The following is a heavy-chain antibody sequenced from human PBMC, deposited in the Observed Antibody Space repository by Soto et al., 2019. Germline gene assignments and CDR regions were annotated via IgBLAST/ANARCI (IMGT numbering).Heavy chain of an antibody. Sequence: QVQLVESGGGVVQPGRSLRLSCAASGFTFSSYGMHWVRQAPGKGLEWVAVISYDGSNKYYADSVKGRFTISRDNSKNTLYLQMSSLIAEDTAVYYCAKDGVGVVVATDWYFDLWGRGTLVTVSS. CDR3: AKDGVGVVVATDWYFDL. D-gene: IGHD5-12*01. CDR2: ISYDGSNK. CDR1: GFTFSSYG. V-gene: IGHV3-30*18. J-gene: IGHJ2*01.